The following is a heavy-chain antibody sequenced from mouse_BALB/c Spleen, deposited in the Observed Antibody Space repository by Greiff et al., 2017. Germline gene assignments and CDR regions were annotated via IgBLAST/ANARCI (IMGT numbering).Heavy chain of an antibody. CDR1: GYTFTSYV. J-gene: IGHJ4*01. CDR3: ARRAYYGSSYGAMDY. CDR2: INPYNDGT. D-gene: IGHD1-1*01. V-gene: IGHV1-14*01. Sequence: VQLQQSGPELVKPGASVKMSCKASGYTFTSYVMHWVKQKPGQGLEWIGYINPYNDGTKYNEKFKGKATLTSDKSSSTAYMELSSLTSEDSAVYYCARRAYYGSSYGAMDYWGQGTSVTVSS.